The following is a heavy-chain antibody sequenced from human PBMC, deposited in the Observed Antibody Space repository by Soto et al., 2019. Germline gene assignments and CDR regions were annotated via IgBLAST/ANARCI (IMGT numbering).Heavy chain of an antibody. CDR2: ISSSSSTI. D-gene: IGHD1-26*01. J-gene: IGHJ4*02. V-gene: IGHV3-48*02. CDR1: GFTFSSYS. CDR3: ARGDRIVGATDYFDY. Sequence: GESLKISCAASGFTFSSYSMNWVRQAPGKGLEWVSYISSSSSTIYYADSVKGRFTISRDNAKNSLYLQMNSLRDEDTAVYYCARGDRIVGATDYFDYWGQGTLVTVSS.